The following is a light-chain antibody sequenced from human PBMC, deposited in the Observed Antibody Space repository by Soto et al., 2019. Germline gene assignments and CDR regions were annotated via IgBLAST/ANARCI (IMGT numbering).Light chain of an antibody. J-gene: IGKJ3*01. CDR1: QGISSY. V-gene: IGKV1-9*01. CDR3: QQLNSYPLT. CDR2: AAS. Sequence: DIQLTQSPSFLSASVGDRLTITCRASQGISSYLAWYQQKPGKAPKLLIYAASTLQSGVPSRFSGSGSGTEFTLTIRSLQPEAFETYYFQQLNSYPLTFGSQTKVDIK.